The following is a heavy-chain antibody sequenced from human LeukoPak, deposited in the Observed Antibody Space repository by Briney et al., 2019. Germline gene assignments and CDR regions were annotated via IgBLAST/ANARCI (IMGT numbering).Heavy chain of an antibody. J-gene: IGHJ3*02. CDR3: ARESGFGELFPYAFDI. V-gene: IGHV3-53*01. Sequence: GGSLRLSCAASGFTVSNNYMSWVRQAPGKGLEWVSVIYSGGNTYYADSVEGRFAISRDYSRNTAYLQMNSLRAEDTAVYYCARESGFGELFPYAFDIWGQGTVVTVSS. CDR2: IYSGGNT. CDR1: GFTVSNNY. D-gene: IGHD3-10*01.